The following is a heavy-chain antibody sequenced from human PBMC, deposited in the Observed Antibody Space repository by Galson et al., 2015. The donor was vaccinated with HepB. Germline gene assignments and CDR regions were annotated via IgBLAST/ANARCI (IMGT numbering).Heavy chain of an antibody. CDR2: IGVNAGRT. CDR1: GFTFSSLG. J-gene: IGHJ4*02. CDR3: AKGTTNIDY. V-gene: IGHV3-23*01. D-gene: IGHD1-1*01. Sequence: SLRLSCAASGFTFSSLGMTWVRQAPGKGLECVSAIGVNAGRTDYADSVKGRFTISRDNSKNMLYLQMNNLRAEDTAAYYCAKGTTNIDYWGQGTLVTVSS.